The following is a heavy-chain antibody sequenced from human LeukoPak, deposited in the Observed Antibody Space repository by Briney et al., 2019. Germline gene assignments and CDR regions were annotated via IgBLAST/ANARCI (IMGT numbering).Heavy chain of an antibody. D-gene: IGHD3-3*01. CDR2: ISSSSSYI. V-gene: IGHV3-21*01. CDR1: GFTFSSYS. J-gene: IGHJ4*02. CDR3: ARRSGGYEFDY. Sequence: GRSLRLSCAASGFTFSSYSMNWVRQAPGKGLEWVSSISSSSSYIYYADSVKGRFTISRDNAKNSLYLQMNSLRAEDTAVCYCARRSGGYEFDYWGQGTLVTVSS.